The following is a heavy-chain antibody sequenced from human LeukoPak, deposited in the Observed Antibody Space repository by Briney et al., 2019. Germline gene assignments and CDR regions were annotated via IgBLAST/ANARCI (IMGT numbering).Heavy chain of an antibody. CDR2: INPNSGGT. D-gene: IGHD3-22*01. Sequence: ASVKVSCKASGYTFTGYYMHWVRQAPGQGLEWMGWINPNSGGTNYAQKFQGRVTMTRDTSISTAYMELSRLRSDDTAVYYCARVQAMIVVASYYFDHWGQGTLVTVSS. J-gene: IGHJ4*02. CDR1: GYTFTGYY. V-gene: IGHV1-2*02. CDR3: ARVQAMIVVASYYFDH.